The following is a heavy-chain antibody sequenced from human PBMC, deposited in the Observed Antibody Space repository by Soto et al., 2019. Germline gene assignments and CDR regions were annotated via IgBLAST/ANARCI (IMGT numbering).Heavy chain of an antibody. CDR1: GFSLEDYA. Sequence: GGSLRLSCAASGFSLEDYATHWVRQAPGKGLEWVSGISWNSGSIGYADSVKGRFTISRDNAKNSLYLQMNSLRAEDTALYYCAKDTYYDILAPFDYWGQGTLVTVSS. J-gene: IGHJ4*02. CDR2: ISWNSGSI. V-gene: IGHV3-9*01. CDR3: AKDTYYDILAPFDY. D-gene: IGHD3-9*01.